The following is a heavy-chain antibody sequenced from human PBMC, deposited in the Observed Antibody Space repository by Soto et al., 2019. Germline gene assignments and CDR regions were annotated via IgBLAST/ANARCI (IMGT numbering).Heavy chain of an antibody. CDR3: AASWLRLSAPYYYYGMDV. D-gene: IGHD5-12*01. CDR1: GFTFSNAW. CDR2: IKSKTDGGTT. V-gene: IGHV3-15*01. J-gene: IGHJ6*02. Sequence: GGSLRLSCVASGFTFSNAWMSWVRQAPGKGLEWVGRIKSKTDGGTTEYAAPVKGRFTISRDDSKTTLYLQMNSLKTEDTAVYYCAASWLRLSAPYYYYGMDVWGQGTTVTVSS.